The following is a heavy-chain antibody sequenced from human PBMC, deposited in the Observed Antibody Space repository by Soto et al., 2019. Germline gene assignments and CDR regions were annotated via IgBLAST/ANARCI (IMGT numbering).Heavy chain of an antibody. J-gene: IGHJ6*02. CDR3: AVVDTALIKGDYNGMDV. D-gene: IGHD5-18*01. CDR1: GYTFTRYL. V-gene: IGHV1-46*03. Sequence: QVQLVQSGAEVKEPGASVKLSCKASGYTFTRYLLHWVRQAPGQGLEWVGIINPSDRTTSYAQKFQGRVTMTRDTSTSTGHMELSSLRSEDTAVYYCAVVDTALIKGDYNGMDVWGQGTTVTVSS. CDR2: INPSDRTT.